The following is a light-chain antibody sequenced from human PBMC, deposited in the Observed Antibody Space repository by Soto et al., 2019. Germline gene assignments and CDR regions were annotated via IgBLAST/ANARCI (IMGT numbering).Light chain of an antibody. V-gene: IGKV1-5*03. CDR1: QSISTW. Sequence: DIQITQSPSTLSASVGDRVTITCLASQSISTWLAWYQQKPGTAPKLLIYKASSLQSGVPSRFSGSGSGTEFTLTISSLQPDDFANYYCQQYVRAFRSFGQGTKVDIK. J-gene: IGKJ1*01. CDR3: QQYVRAFRS. CDR2: KAS.